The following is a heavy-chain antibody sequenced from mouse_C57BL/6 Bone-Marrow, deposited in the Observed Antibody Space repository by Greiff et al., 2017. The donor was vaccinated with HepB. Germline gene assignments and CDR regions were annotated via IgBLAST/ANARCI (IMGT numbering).Heavy chain of an antibody. Sequence: VQLQQSGAELVKPGASVKLSCKASGYTFTSYWMHWVKQRPGQGLEWIGMIHPNSGSTNYNEKFKSKATLTVDKSSSTAYMQLSSLTSEDSAVYYCARYGYGSSDYAMDYWGQGTSVTVSS. CDR1: GYTFTSYW. CDR2: IHPNSGST. V-gene: IGHV1-64*01. J-gene: IGHJ4*01. D-gene: IGHD1-1*01. CDR3: ARYGYGSSDYAMDY.